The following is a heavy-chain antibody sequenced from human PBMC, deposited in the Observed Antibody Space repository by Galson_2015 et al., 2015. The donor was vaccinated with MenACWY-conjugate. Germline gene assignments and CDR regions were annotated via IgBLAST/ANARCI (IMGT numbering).Heavy chain of an antibody. CDR1: GDSVSSNSAT. Sequence: CAISGDSVSSNSATWNWIRQSPSRGLEWLGRTYYRSKWYKVYAVSVKSRMTINVDTSKNQFSLQLNSVTPEDTAMYYCASQGIAVAGVIDYWGQGILVTVSS. CDR2: TYYRSKWYK. D-gene: IGHD6-19*01. CDR3: ASQGIAVAGVIDY. V-gene: IGHV6-1*01. J-gene: IGHJ4*02.